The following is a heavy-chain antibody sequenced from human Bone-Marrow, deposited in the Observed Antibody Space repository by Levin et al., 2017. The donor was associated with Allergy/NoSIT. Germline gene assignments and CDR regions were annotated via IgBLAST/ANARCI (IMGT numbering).Heavy chain of an antibody. J-gene: IGHJ3*01. CDR1: GFTFSSNS. V-gene: IGHV3-21*06. Sequence: GGSLRLSCAASGFTFSSNSMNWVRQAPGKGLEWVSSISSSGSYIYYADSIKGRFTISRDNAKSSLYLQMNNLRAEDTAVYYCARDMRHFGWLLVGDALDVWGQGTMVTVSS. CDR3: ARDMRHFGWLLVGDALDV. CDR2: ISSSGSYI. D-gene: IGHD3-9*01.